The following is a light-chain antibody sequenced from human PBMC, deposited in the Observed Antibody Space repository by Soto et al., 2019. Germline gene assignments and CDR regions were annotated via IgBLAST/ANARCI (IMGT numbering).Light chain of an antibody. Sequence: EIVLTQSPGTLSLSPGERATLSCRASQSISGSYLAWYQQKPGQSPRLLIYGASSRATGIPDRFTGSGSGTHFALTISRLEPEDFAVYYCKHYSTSSFTFGPGTKVEIE. CDR2: GAS. V-gene: IGKV3-20*01. J-gene: IGKJ3*01. CDR1: QSISGSY. CDR3: KHYSTSSFT.